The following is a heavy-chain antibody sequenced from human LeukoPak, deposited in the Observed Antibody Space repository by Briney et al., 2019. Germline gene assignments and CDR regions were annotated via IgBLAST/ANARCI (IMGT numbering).Heavy chain of an antibody. CDR2: IGGNGYDT. CDR3: AKDILGIAAALVDY. D-gene: IGHD6-13*01. J-gene: IGHJ4*02. V-gene: IGHV3-23*01. Sequence: GRSLRLSCAASGFTFSSYVMSWVRQAPGKGLEWVSGIGGNGYDTYYADSVKGRFTISRDNSKNTLYLQMNSLRAEDTAVYYCAKDILGIAAALVDYWGQGTLVTVSS. CDR1: GFTFSSYV.